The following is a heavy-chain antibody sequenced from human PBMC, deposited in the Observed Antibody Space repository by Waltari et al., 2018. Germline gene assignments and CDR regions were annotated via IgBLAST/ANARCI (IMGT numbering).Heavy chain of an antibody. Sequence: QVQLQESGPGLVKPSETLSLTCTVSGGSISSYYWSWIRQPPGKGLEWIGYIYYSGSTNYTPSLTSRVTISVDTSKNQFALKLSSVTAADTAVYYCARDPPRSDWFDPWGQGTLVTVSS. CDR1: GGSISSYY. V-gene: IGHV4-59*01. CDR2: IYYSGST. CDR3: ARDPPRSDWFDP. J-gene: IGHJ5*02.